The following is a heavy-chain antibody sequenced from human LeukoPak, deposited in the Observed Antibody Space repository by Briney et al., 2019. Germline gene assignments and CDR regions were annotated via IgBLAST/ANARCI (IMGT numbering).Heavy chain of an antibody. CDR2: INPNSGGT. Sequence: SVKVSFKASVYTFTVYYMHWVRQAPRQGLEGMGWINPNSGGTNYAQKFQGRVTMTRYTSISTAYMELSRLRSDDTAVYYCARRTTWNDFDYWGQGTLVTVSS. J-gene: IGHJ4*02. CDR1: VYTFTVYY. D-gene: IGHD1-1*01. V-gene: IGHV1-2*02. CDR3: ARRTTWNDFDY.